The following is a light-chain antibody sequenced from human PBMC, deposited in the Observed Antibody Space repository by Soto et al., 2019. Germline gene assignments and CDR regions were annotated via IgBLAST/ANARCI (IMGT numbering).Light chain of an antibody. Sequence: QSVLTQSPSASASLGASVKLTCTLSSGHSSYAIAWHQQQPEKGPRYLMKLNGDGSHSKGDGIPDSFSGSSSGAERYLTISSLQSEDEADYYCQTWGTGIQVFGTGTKLTVL. CDR2: LNGDGSH. CDR3: QTWGTGIQV. V-gene: IGLV4-69*01. CDR1: SGHSSYA. J-gene: IGLJ1*01.